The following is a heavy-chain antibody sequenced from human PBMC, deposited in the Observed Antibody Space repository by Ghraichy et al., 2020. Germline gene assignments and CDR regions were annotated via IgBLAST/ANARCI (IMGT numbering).Heavy chain of an antibody. Sequence: SETLSLTCTVSGGSISSGDYYWSWIRQPPGKGLEWIGYIYYSGSTYYNPSLKSRVTISVDTSKNQFSLKLSSVTAADTAVYYCARARYTLDGSSGWFKHLRYYFDYWGQGTLVTVSS. D-gene: IGHD6-19*01. CDR3: ARARYTLDGSSGWFKHLRYYFDY. J-gene: IGHJ4*02. CDR2: IYYSGST. CDR1: GGSISSGDYY. V-gene: IGHV4-30-4*01.